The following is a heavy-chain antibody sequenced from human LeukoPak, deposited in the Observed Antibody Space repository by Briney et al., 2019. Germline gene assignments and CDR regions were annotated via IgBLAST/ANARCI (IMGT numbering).Heavy chain of an antibody. J-gene: IGHJ5*02. D-gene: IGHD2-2*03. CDR1: GYTFTGYY. Sequence: ASVKVSCKASGYTFTGYYMHWVRQAPGQGLEWMGWINPNSGGTNYAQKFQGRVTMTRDTSISTAYMELSRLRSDDTAVYYCARDRLPGYCSSTSCPPPNWFDPWAREPCHRLL. CDR2: INPNSGGT. V-gene: IGHV1-2*02. CDR3: ARDRLPGYCSSTSCPPPNWFDP.